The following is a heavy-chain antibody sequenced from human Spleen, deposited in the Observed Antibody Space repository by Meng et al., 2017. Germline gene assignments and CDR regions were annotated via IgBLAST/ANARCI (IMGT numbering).Heavy chain of an antibody. CDR2: IDPEDGET. V-gene: IGHV1-24*01. CDR3: ATGEPYYDALTGDYRHLDY. D-gene: IGHD3-9*01. CDR1: GYTLSELS. J-gene: IGHJ4*02. Sequence: ASVKVSCKVSGYTLSELSMHWVRQAPGKGLEWMGGIDPEDGETMYAQKFQGRVTMTEDTSTDTAYMELSSLKSEDTAVFYCATGEPYYDALTGDYRHLDYWGQGTMVTVSS.